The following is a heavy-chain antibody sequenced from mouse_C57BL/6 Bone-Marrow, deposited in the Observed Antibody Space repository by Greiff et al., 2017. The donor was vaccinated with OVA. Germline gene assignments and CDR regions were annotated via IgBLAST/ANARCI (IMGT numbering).Heavy chain of an antibody. J-gene: IGHJ4*01. CDR2: IYPRDGST. CDR1: GYTFTDHT. V-gene: IGHV1-78*01. D-gene: IGHD2-2*01. CDR3: ARGYNYAMDD. Sequence: QVQLQQSDAELVKPGASVKISCKVSGYTFTDHTIHWMKQRPEQGLEWIGYIYPRDGSTKYNEKFKGKATLTADKSSSSDNMQLSSLTSEDSEVYFCARGYNYAMDDWGQGTSVTVSS.